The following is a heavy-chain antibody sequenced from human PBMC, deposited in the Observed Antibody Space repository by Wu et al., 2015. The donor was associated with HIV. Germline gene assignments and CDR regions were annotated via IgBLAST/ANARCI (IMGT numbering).Heavy chain of an antibody. CDR2: ISPISETP. D-gene: IGHD1-26*01. CDR3: AGRRPEWRHFDR. CDR1: GGTFTSYA. Sequence: QVFLVESGAEVKKSGSSVKVSCQASGGTFTSYAFSWVRQAPGQGFEWMGGISPISETPDYAQKFQGRVTIATDKSTSTVYMEFSSLRSEDTAMYYCAGRRPEWRHFDRWGQGTLVTVSS. J-gene: IGHJ4*02. V-gene: IGHV1-69*06.